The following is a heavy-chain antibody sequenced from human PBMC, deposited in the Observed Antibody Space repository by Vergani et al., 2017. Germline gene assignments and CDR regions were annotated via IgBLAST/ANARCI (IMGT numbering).Heavy chain of an antibody. J-gene: IGHJ4*02. Sequence: QLQLQESGPGLVKPSETLSLTCTVSGGSISSSSYYWGWIRQPPGKGLEWIGSIYYSGSTYYNPSLKSRVTISVDTSKNQFSLKLSSVTAADTAVYYCARDGGLWFGELLFXDCYWGQGTLVTVSS. CDR1: GGSISSSSYY. V-gene: IGHV4-39*07. D-gene: IGHD3-10*01. CDR2: IYYSGST. CDR3: ARDGGLWFGELLFXDCY.